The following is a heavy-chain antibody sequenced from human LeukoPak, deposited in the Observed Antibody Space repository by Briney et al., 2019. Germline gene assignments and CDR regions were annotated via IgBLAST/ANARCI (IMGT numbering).Heavy chain of an antibody. CDR2: IIPILGIA. CDR1: GGTFSSYA. CDR3: ARDRIAAEKEYYYYYMDV. Sequence: SVKVSCKASGGTFSSYAISWVRQAPGQGLEWMGRIIPILGIANYAQKFQGRVTITADKSTSTAYMELRSLRSDDTAVYYCARDRIAAEKEYYYYYMDVWGKGTTVTVSS. V-gene: IGHV1-69*04. D-gene: IGHD6-13*01. J-gene: IGHJ6*03.